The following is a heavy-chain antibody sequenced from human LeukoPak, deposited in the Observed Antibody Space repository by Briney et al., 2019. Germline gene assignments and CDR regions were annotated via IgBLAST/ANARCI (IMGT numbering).Heavy chain of an antibody. V-gene: IGHV1-46*01. D-gene: IGHD5-12*01. CDR3: ARGREWLRLFGY. CDR2: INSSGGGT. Sequence: ASVKVSCKASGYTFTNYYMHWVRQAPGQGLEWMGVINSSGGGTTYAQKFQGRVTMTRDTSTSTVYMELSSLRSEDTAVYYCARGREWLRLFGYWGQGTLVTVSS. J-gene: IGHJ4*02. CDR1: GYTFTNYY.